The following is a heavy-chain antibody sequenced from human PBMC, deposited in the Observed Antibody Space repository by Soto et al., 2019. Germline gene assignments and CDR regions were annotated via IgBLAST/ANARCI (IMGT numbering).Heavy chain of an antibody. Sequence: QVQLQESGPGLVKPSETLSLTCSVSGGSIDSGGFYWAWIRQIPGKGLEWIGYIYHTGSAHYNPSLRGRAALSVDMSKHQFSLSLTSLTAADTAVYFCARLDFGDLPLFSRWFDPWGQGVLVTVSS. J-gene: IGHJ5*02. V-gene: IGHV4-31*03. CDR2: IYHTGSA. CDR1: GGSIDSGGFY. CDR3: ARLDFGDLPLFSRWFDP. D-gene: IGHD3-16*01.